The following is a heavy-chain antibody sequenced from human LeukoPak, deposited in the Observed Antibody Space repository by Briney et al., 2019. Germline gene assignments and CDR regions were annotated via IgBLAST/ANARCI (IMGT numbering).Heavy chain of an antibody. CDR1: GFTFSTYN. J-gene: IGHJ4*02. D-gene: IGHD3-22*01. CDR2: ITSSSSYI. Sequence: GGSLRLSCAASGFTFSTYNMNWVRHAPGKGLEGISSITSSSSYIYYADSVKGRFTISRDNAKNSLYLQMNSLRAEDTAVYYCASHYYDSSGYYLLPYYFDYWGQGTLVTVSS. V-gene: IGHV3-21*01. CDR3: ASHYYDSSGYYLLPYYFDY.